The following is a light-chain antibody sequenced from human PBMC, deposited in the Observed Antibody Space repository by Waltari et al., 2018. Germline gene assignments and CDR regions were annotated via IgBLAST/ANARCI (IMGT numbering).Light chain of an antibody. V-gene: IGKV3-15*01. Sequence: ETVMTQSTATLSVSPGERVTLSCRASQDVTNRLAWFQQKPGQAPRLLMFDATTRATDFPGRFSGSGSGTEFTLTISSLQSEDFAVYYCQQYNNWPRTFGQGTKLEI. CDR3: QQYNNWPRT. CDR1: QDVTNR. CDR2: DAT. J-gene: IGKJ2*01.